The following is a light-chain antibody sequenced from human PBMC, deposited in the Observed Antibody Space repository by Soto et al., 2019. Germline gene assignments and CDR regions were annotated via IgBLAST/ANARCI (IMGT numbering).Light chain of an antibody. CDR1: QSTSSY. CDR3: QQYSSHST. Sequence: SPITQSPSTLSASVGDRVTSTCRASQSTSSYLAWYQQKPGKAPKLLIYQASSLENGVPSRFSGSGSGTEFSLTISSLQPDDFATYYCQQYSSHSTFGQGTKVDIK. V-gene: IGKV1-5*03. CDR2: QAS. J-gene: IGKJ1*01.